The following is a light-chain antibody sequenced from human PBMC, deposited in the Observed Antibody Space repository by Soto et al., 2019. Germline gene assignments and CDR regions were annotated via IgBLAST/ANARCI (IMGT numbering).Light chain of an antibody. CDR2: DVS. Sequence: QSVLAQPRSVSGSPGQSVTISCTGSSSDVGRYEHVSWYQQHPGKVPKLIIYDVSERPAGVPDRFSGSKSGNTASLTISGLQAEDEADYSCCSFAGSYTYVFGGGTKVTVL. J-gene: IGLJ1*01. V-gene: IGLV2-11*01. CDR1: SSDVGRYEH. CDR3: CSFAGSYTYV.